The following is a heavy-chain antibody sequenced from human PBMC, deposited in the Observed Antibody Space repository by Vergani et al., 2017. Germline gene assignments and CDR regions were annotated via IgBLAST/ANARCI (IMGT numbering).Heavy chain of an antibody. J-gene: IGHJ4*02. V-gene: IGHV4-39*01. CDR1: GGSISSSSYY. Sequence: QLQLQESGPGLVKPSETLSLTCTVSGGSISSSSYYWGWIRQPPEKGLEWIGSIYYSGSTYYNPSLKSRVTISVDTSKNQFSLKLSSVTAADTAVYYCARQLTGYSSSWWSYCDYWGQGTLVTVSS. D-gene: IGHD6-13*01. CDR2: IYYSGST. CDR3: ARQLTGYSSSWWSYCDY.